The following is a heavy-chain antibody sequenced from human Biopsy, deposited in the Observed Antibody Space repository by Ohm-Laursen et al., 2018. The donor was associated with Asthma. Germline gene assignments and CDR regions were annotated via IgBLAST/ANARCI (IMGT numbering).Heavy chain of an antibody. Sequence: GSLRLSCAAPGFTFGDYWMSWVRQVPGKGLEWVSAISGSGGSTYYADSVKGRFTISRDNSKNTLYLQMNSLRAEDTAVYYCAKDTEGRYDFWSGLSYNYYGMDVWGQGTTVTVSS. V-gene: IGHV3-23*01. D-gene: IGHD3-3*01. CDR2: ISGSGGST. CDR1: GFTFGDYW. J-gene: IGHJ6*02. CDR3: AKDTEGRYDFWSGLSYNYYGMDV.